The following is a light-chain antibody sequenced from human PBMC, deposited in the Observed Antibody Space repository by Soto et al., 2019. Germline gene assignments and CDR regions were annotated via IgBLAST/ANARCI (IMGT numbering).Light chain of an antibody. CDR3: QQHISSPLT. CDR2: AAS. Sequence: DIQLTQSPSFLSASVGDRVTITCRASQGISNNLVWYHQKPGEAPKVLIYAASTLQSGVPSRFSGSGSGTELTLTISSLQPEDFATFYCQQHISSPLTFGGGTKVEIK. V-gene: IGKV1-9*01. J-gene: IGKJ4*01. CDR1: QGISNN.